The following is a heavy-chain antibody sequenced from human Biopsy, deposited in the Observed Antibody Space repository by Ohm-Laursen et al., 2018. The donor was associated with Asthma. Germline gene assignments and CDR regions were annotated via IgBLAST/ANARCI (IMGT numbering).Heavy chain of an antibody. Sequence: SLRLSCTASGFTFSNAWMSWVRQAPGKGLEWVAVMSFDGRQTYYADSVKGRFTISRDNSKNTVYLDISSLRIEDTAVFYCGIVVAANPFQGDCWGQGTLVTVSS. CDR3: GIVVAANPFQGDC. D-gene: IGHD2-15*01. V-gene: IGHV3-30*03. CDR2: MSFDGRQT. CDR1: GFTFSNAW. J-gene: IGHJ4*02.